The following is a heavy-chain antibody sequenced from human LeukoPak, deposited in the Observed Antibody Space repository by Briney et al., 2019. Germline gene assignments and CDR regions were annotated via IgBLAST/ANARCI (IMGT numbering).Heavy chain of an antibody. J-gene: IGHJ6*03. V-gene: IGHV1-18*01. CDR1: GFALHNYN. CDR3: ARGRALLWFNSDYMDV. Sequence: VASVKVSCKAPGFALHNYNIVWLRQAPGQGLEWVGWITAFNGNTNYAQKVQGRVTMTTDTSTSTAYMELRSLRSDDTAVYYCARGRALLWFNSDYMDVWGKGTTVTISS. D-gene: IGHD3-10*01. CDR2: ITAFNGNT.